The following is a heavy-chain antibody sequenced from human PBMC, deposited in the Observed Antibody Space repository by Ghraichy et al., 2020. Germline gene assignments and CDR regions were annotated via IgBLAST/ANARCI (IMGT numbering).Heavy chain of an antibody. V-gene: IGHV3-64D*06. D-gene: IGHD6-6*01. CDR1: GFAFGSYS. CDR3: MKDLAAYASSSGRGGV. Sequence: GEYLRLSCSASGFAFGSYSIHWVRQAPGRGLEWLSGISSSGTNTYYADSVRGRFTISRDNSKNAAYLQMSSMRPEDTAINYCMKDLAAYASSSGRGGVWGQGTTVSVSS. J-gene: IGHJ6*02. CDR2: ISSSGTNT.